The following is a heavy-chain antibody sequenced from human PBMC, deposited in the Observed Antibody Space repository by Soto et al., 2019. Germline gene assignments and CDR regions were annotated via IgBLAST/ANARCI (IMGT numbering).Heavy chain of an antibody. CDR2: IIPIFNSA. CDR3: AREVTVASYSFDF. Sequence: QVQLVQSGAEVKRPGSSVKVSCKASGGTFNNYALSWVRQAPGQGLEWVGGIIPIFNSANYAQKFQGRVTIPADDSTSTAYMELRSLRSDDTAVYYCAREVTVASYSFDFWGQGTLVTVSS. CDR1: GGTFNNYA. V-gene: IGHV1-69*01. J-gene: IGHJ4*02. D-gene: IGHD5-12*01.